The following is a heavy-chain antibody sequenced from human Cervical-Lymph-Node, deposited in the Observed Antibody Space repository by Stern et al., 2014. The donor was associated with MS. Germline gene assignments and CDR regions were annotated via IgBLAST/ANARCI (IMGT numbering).Heavy chain of an antibody. CDR2: FCPGDSDT. CDR1: GYSFTTYW. Sequence: EVQLVESGAEVKKSGESLKISCKGSGYSFTTYWIGWVRQMPGKGLEYMGIFCPGDSDTRDLPSCHGQVPISFAASISTAFLHGSSLKASDAATYYCARSPSGVSDPHYFDSWGQGTLVTVSS. J-gene: IGHJ4*02. D-gene: IGHD2-15*01. CDR3: ARSPSGVSDPHYFDS. V-gene: IGHV5-51*01.